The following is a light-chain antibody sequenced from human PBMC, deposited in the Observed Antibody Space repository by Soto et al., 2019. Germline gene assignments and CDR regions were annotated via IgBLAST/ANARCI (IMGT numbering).Light chain of an antibody. CDR3: QQYDNWPRT. Sequence: EIVMTQSPAAVSMSPGEGGTLSCRASQSISRNLAWYQHKPGQAPRLLIYGTSTRATGIPARFSGSGSGTEFTLTISSLQSEDFAFYYCQQYDNWPRTFGQGTKVDIK. J-gene: IGKJ1*01. CDR1: QSISRN. CDR2: GTS. V-gene: IGKV3-15*01.